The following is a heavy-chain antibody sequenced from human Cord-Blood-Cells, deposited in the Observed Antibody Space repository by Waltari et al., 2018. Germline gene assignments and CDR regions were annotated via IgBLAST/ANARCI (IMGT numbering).Heavy chain of an antibody. J-gene: IGHJ5*02. CDR1: GGTFSRYA. Sequence: QVQLVQSGAEVKKPGSSVKVSCKASGGTFSRYALSWVRQAPGKGLEWMGGIIPILGIANYAQKFQGRVTITADESTRTAYIELGSLRSKDTAVYDCARDREGSGSYPFDPWGQGALVTVSS. D-gene: IGHD3-10*01. CDR2: IIPILGIA. CDR3: ARDREGSGSYPFDP. V-gene: IGHV1-69*04.